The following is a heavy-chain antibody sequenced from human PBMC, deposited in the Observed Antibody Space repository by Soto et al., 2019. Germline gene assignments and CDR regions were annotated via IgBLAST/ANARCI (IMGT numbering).Heavy chain of an antibody. J-gene: IGHJ6*02. Sequence: ASVKVSCKASGGTFSSYAISWVRQAPGQGLEWMGGIIPIFGTANYAQKFQGRVTITADKSTSTAYMELSSLRSEDTAVYYCARELYQLLFRYYYGMDVWGQGTTVTVSS. D-gene: IGHD2-2*01. V-gene: IGHV1-69*06. CDR1: GGTFSSYA. CDR2: IIPIFGTA. CDR3: ARELYQLLFRYYYGMDV.